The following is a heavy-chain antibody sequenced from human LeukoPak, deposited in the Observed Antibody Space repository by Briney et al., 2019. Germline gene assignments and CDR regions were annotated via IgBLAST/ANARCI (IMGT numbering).Heavy chain of an antibody. CDR3: ARHRSGGSQDDAFDI. J-gene: IGHJ3*02. CDR2: IKQDGSEK. CDR1: GFTFSAYG. Sequence: GGSLRLSCAASGFTFSAYGMHWVRQAPGKGLEWVADIKQDGSEKYYVDSVKGRFTISRQNAKNSLFLQMNSLRAEDTAVYYCARHRSGGSQDDAFDIWGQGTMVTVSS. D-gene: IGHD2-15*01. V-gene: IGHV3-7*01.